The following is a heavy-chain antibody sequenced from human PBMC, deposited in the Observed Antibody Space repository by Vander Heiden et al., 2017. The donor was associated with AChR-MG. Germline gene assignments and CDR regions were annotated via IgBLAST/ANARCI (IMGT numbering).Heavy chain of an antibody. D-gene: IGHD3-3*01. V-gene: IGHV4-34*01. CDR3: ARGSDYDFWSDYYRTYYFDY. CDR2: INHSGST. Sequence: QVQLVQWGAGLLKPSETLSLTCAVYGGSFSGYYWGWSGQPPGKGLEWFGVINHSGSTNNNPSLKSRVTISVDTSKNQFSLKLSSVTAADTAVYYCARGSDYDFWSDYYRTYYFDYWGQGTLVTVSS. CDR1: GGSFSGYY. J-gene: IGHJ4*02.